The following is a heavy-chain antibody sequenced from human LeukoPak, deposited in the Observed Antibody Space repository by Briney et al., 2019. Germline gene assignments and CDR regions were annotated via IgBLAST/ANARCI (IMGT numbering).Heavy chain of an antibody. Sequence: ASVKVSCKASGYTFTGYYMHWVRQAPGQGLEWMGRINPNSGGTNYAQKFQGRVTMTRDTSISTAYMELSRLRSDDTAVYYCARESFAIAAAGSYSSGWYGNYYYMDVWGQGTLVTVSS. D-gene: IGHD6-19*01. V-gene: IGHV1-2*06. J-gene: IGHJ6*03. CDR3: ARESFAIAAAGSYSSGWYGNYYYMDV. CDR1: GYTFTGYY. CDR2: INPNSGGT.